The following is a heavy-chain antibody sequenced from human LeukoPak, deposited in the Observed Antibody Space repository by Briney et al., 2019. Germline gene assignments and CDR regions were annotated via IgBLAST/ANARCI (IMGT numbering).Heavy chain of an antibody. Sequence: PSETLSLTCAVYGGSFSGYYWSWIRQPPGKGLEWIGEINHSGSTNYNPSLKSRVTISVDTSKNQFSLKLSSVTAADTAVYYCARGHPIWFGEFSFDYWGQGTLVTVSS. D-gene: IGHD3-10*01. CDR2: INHSGST. V-gene: IGHV4-34*01. CDR1: GGSFSGYY. CDR3: ARGHPIWFGEFSFDY. J-gene: IGHJ4*02.